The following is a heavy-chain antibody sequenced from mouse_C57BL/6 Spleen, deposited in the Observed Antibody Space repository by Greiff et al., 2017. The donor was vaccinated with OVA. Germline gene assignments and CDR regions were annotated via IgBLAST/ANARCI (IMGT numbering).Heavy chain of an antibody. V-gene: IGHV1-42*01. CDR1: GYSFTGYY. CDR2: INPSTGGT. D-gene: IGHD2-1*01. J-gene: IGHJ1*03. Sequence: EVQLQQSGPELVKPGASVKISCKASGYSFTGYYMNWVKQSPEKSLEWIGEINPSTGGTTYNQKFKAKATLTVDKSSSTAYMQLKSLTSEDSAVYYCARWGIYGKGGYWYFDVWGTGTTVTVSS. CDR3: ARWGIYGKGGYWYFDV.